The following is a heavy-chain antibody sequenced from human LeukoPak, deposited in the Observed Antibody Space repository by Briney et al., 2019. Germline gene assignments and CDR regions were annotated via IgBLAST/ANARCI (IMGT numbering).Heavy chain of an antibody. D-gene: IGHD3-10*01. Sequence: QPGKSLSLFCAASGFTFSSYHVHRVRQAPGKGLEGVAVISYDGSNKYYADSVKGRFTISRDNSKHTLYLQMNRLRAEDTAVYYCAKDSGNHYGMDVWGQGTTGTVSS. CDR3: AKDSGNHYGMDV. V-gene: IGHV3-30*18. J-gene: IGHJ6*02. CDR1: GFTFSSYH. CDR2: ISYDGSNK.